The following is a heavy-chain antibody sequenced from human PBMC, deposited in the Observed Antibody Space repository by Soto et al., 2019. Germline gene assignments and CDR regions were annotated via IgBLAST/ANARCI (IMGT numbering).Heavy chain of an antibody. CDR2: IYYSGST. J-gene: IGHJ6*03. D-gene: IGHD3-10*01. CDR3: ARVLRDYPFYYYYMDV. CDR1: SDSISSSSYF. V-gene: IGHV4-39*01. Sequence: PSETLSLTCTVSSDSISSSSYFWAWIRQPPGKGLEWIGNIYYSGSTYYNPSLKSRVTISVDTSKNQFSLKLSSVTAADTAVHYCARVLRDYPFYYYYMDVWGKGTTVTVSS.